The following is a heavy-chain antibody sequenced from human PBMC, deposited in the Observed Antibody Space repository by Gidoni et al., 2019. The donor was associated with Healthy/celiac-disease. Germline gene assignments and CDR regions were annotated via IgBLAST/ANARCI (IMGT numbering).Heavy chain of an antibody. CDR3: AKDMGIVGAEAFDI. Sequence: EVQLVESGGGLVQPGRSLRLSCAASGFTFDDYAMHWVRQAPGKCLEWVEGISWNRGSIGYADSVKGRLTISRDNDKNSLYLQMNRLRAEDTAWYYCAKDMGIVGAEAFDIWGQGTMVTVSS. CDR1: GFTFDDYA. CDR2: ISWNRGSI. D-gene: IGHD1-26*01. V-gene: IGHV3-9*01. J-gene: IGHJ3*02.